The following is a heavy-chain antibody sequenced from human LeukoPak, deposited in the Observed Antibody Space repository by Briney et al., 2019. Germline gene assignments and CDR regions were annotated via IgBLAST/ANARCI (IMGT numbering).Heavy chain of an antibody. CDR2: ISGSGGST. CDR1: GFTSSSYA. CDR3: VRGRGRENPYYFDY. J-gene: IGHJ4*02. Sequence: GGSLRLSCAASGFTSSSYAMSWVRQAPGKGLEWVSAISGSGGSTYYADSVKGRFTISRDNSKNTLYLQMNSPRAEDTAVYYCVRGRGRENPYYFDYWGQGTLVTVSS. V-gene: IGHV3-23*01. D-gene: IGHD5-24*01.